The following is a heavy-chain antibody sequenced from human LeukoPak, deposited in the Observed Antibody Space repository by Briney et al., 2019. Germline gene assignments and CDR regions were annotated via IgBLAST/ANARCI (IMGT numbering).Heavy chain of an antibody. CDR2: ISWNSDSV. Sequence: GGSLRLSCAASGFTFDDYGMHWVRQAPGKGLEWVSCISWNSDSVGYADSVKGRFTISRDNAENSLYLQMNSLRAEDTAFYYCARAGGSRYYYAMDVWGQGTTVTVSS. V-gene: IGHV3-9*01. D-gene: IGHD3-16*01. J-gene: IGHJ6*02. CDR3: ARAGGSRYYYAMDV. CDR1: GFTFDDYG.